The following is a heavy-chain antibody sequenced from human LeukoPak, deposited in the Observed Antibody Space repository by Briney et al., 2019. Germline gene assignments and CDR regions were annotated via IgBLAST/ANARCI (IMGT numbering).Heavy chain of an antibody. D-gene: IGHD3-22*01. CDR2: ISGSGGST. CDR1: GFTFSSYG. CDR3: ARIFHFYDNSMFQGTAFDI. J-gene: IGHJ3*02. V-gene: IGHV3-23*01. Sequence: GGTLRLSCAASGFTFSSYGMSWVRQAPGKGLEWVSAISGSGGSTYYADSVKGRFTISRDNSKNTLYLQMNSLRAEDTAVYYCARIFHFYDNSMFQGTAFDIWGQGTAVTVSS.